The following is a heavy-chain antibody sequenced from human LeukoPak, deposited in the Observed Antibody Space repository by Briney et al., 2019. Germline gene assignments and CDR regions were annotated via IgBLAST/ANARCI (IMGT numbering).Heavy chain of an antibody. V-gene: IGHV4-59*08. CDR2: IYYSGST. CDR1: GGSISSYY. Sequence: PSETLSLTCTVSGGSISSYYWSWVRQPPGKGLEWIGYIYYSGSTNYNPSLKSRVTISVDTSKNQFSLKLSSVTAADTAVYYCARQQTTVTALYYFDYWGHGTLVTVSS. J-gene: IGHJ4*01. CDR3: ARQQTTVTALYYFDY. D-gene: IGHD4-17*01.